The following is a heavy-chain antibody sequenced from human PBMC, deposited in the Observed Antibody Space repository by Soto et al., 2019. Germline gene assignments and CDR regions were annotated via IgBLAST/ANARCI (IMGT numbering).Heavy chain of an antibody. CDR2: ITNSGRST. V-gene: IGHV3-23*01. CDR1: GFTFSNYA. Sequence: PGGSLRLSCAASGFTFSNYAMSWVRQAPGKGLGWVSSITNSGRSTYYADSVKGRFTISRDNSKNTLYLQMNSLRADDTAVYYCAKRGAYNSGWVGDIDYWGQGTLVTASS. CDR3: AKRGAYNSGWVGDIDY. J-gene: IGHJ4*02. D-gene: IGHD6-19*01.